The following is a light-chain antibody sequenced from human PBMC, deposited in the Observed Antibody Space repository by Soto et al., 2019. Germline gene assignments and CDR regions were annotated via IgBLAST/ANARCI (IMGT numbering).Light chain of an antibody. V-gene: IGLV2-8*01. CDR2: DVS. J-gene: IGLJ2*01. CDR3: SSYAGSNNKV. CDR1: SSDVGGYNY. Sequence: QSALTQPASVSGSPGQSITISCTGTSSDVGGYNYVSWYQQHPGKAPKLMIYDVSKRPSGVPDRFSGSKSGNTASLTVSGLQAEDEADYYCSSYAGSNNKVFGGGTKVTVL.